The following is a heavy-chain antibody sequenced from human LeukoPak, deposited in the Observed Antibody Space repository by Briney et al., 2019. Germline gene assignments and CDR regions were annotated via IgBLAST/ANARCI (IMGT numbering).Heavy chain of an antibody. Sequence: SGTLSLTCTVSLGSISSHYWSWIRQPPGKGLEWIGYIYYSGSTNYNPSIKSRVTISVVTCKNQFSLKLSSVTAADTAEYYCARDLTHYYDSSGYAWFDPWGQGTLVTVSS. CDR2: IYYSGST. D-gene: IGHD3-22*01. CDR1: LGSISSHY. CDR3: ARDLTHYYDSSGYAWFDP. V-gene: IGHV4-59*11. J-gene: IGHJ5*02.